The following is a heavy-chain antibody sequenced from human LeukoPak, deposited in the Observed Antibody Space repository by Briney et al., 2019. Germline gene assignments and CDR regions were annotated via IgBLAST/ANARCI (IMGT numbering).Heavy chain of an antibody. D-gene: IGHD1-14*01. CDR3: AKGKVNHDGAFDL. CDR1: GFSFRSYA. J-gene: IGHJ3*01. V-gene: IGHV3-23*01. Sequence: GGSLRPSCEGSGFSFRSYAMNWVRQAPGKGLEWVSTISASGVSAYYAVSVKGRFTISRDNSKNTLYMQMNSLRAEDTAVYYCAKGKVNHDGAFDLWGQGAMVTVSS. CDR2: ISASGVSA.